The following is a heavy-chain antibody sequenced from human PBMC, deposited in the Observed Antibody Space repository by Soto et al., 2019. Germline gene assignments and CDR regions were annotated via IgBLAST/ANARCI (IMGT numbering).Heavy chain of an antibody. D-gene: IGHD6-6*01. CDR3: ARRIAITVRPEFDY. J-gene: IGHJ4*02. CDR2: IYPGDSDT. V-gene: IGHV5-51*07. Sequence: GESLKICCDCSGNSCTSSWICLVHQMPGKGLDWMGIIYPGDSDTRYSPSFQGQVIISADKSISTAYLQWSSLKASDTAMYYCARRIAITVRPEFDYWGQGTLVTVSS. CDR1: GNSCTSSW.